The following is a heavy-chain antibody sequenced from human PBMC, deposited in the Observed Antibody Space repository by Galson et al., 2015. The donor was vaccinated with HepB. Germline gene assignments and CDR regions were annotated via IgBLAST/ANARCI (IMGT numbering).Heavy chain of an antibody. J-gene: IGHJ6*02. CDR2: IKQDGSEK. CDR3: AREAAGYYYYYGMDV. V-gene: IGHV3-7*03. D-gene: IGHD6-13*01. CDR1: GFTFSSYW. Sequence: SLRLSCAASGFTFSSYWMSWVRQAPGKGLEWVANIKQDGSEKYYVDSVKGRFTISRDNAKNSLYLQMNSLRAEDTAVYYCAREAAGYYYYYGMDVWGQGTTVTVSS.